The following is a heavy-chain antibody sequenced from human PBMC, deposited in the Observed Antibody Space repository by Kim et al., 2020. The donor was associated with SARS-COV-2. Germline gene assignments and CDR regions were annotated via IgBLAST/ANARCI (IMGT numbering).Heavy chain of an antibody. V-gene: IGHV4-31*02. J-gene: IGHJ2*01. Sequence: SLKSRVTISVDTSKNQFSLKLSSVTAADTAVYYCARDYLGGSGYDWYFDLWGRGTLVTVSS. CDR3: ARDYLGGSGYDWYFDL. D-gene: IGHD5-12*01.